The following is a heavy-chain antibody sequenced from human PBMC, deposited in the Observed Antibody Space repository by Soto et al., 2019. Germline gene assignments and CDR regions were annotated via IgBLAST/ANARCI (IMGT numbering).Heavy chain of an antibody. CDR1: GGSISSGGYY. D-gene: IGHD3-10*01. CDR3: ASYGSGSYYPTTFDY. V-gene: IGHV4-31*03. J-gene: IGHJ4*02. CDR2: IYYSGST. Sequence: QVQLQESGPGLVKPSQTLSLTCTVSGGSISSGGYYWSWIRQHPGKGLECIGYIYYSGSTYYNPSPKSRVTISVDTSENQFSLKLSSVAAADPAVYYCASYGSGSYYPTTFDYWGQGTLVTVSS.